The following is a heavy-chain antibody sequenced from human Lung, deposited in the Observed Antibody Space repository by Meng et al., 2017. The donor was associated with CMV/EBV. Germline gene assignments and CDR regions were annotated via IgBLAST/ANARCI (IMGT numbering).Heavy chain of an antibody. CDR3: ARDPRGINIVVVHNGMDV. V-gene: IGHV3-7*01. CDR2: IKQDGSEK. J-gene: IGHJ6*02. D-gene: IGHD2-2*01. Sequence: ESLKISCAASGFTFSSYWMSWVRQAPGKGLEWVANIKQDGSEKYYVDSVKGRFTISRDNAKNSLYLQMNSLRAEDTAVYYCARDPRGINIVVVHNGMDVWGQGTXVTVSS. CDR1: GFTFSSYW.